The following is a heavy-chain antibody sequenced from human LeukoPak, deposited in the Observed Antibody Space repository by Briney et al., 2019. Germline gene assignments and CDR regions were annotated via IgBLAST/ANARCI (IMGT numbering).Heavy chain of an antibody. Sequence: ASVKLSFKASGSTFSSYDINWVRQATGQGLELMGWTNPNSGDTGYTPRFQGRVTVTRDTSISTAYMELSSLRSEYTAVYYCARGPYGTGSHFDFWGQGTLVTVSS. CDR1: GSTFSSYD. CDR3: ARGPYGTGSHFDF. D-gene: IGHD3-10*01. J-gene: IGHJ4*02. CDR2: TNPNSGDT. V-gene: IGHV1-8*02.